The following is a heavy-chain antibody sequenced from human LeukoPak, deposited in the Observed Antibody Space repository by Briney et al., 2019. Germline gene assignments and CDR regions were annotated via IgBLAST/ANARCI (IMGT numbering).Heavy chain of an antibody. J-gene: IGHJ5*02. D-gene: IGHD4-17*01. CDR3: ARADRSYANWFDP. V-gene: IGHV1-69*05. Sequence: GASVKVSCKASGGTFSSYAISWVRQAPGQGPEWMGGIIPIFGTANYAQKFQGRVTITTDESTSTAYMELSSLRSEDTAVYYCARADRSYANWFDPWGQGTLVTVSS. CDR1: GGTFSSYA. CDR2: IIPIFGTA.